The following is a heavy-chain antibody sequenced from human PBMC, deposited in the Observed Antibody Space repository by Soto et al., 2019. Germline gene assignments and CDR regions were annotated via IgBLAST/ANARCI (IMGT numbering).Heavy chain of an antibody. CDR3: ARDHHSYYDTSGYYPYFDF. V-gene: IGHV4-61*01. J-gene: IGHJ4*02. Sequence: SETLSLTCTVSGGSVNTAPYHWSWIRQSPRNGLEWIGNIYYTGSTNYNPSFESRVAISLDTSNNQFSLRLTSLTAADTAVYFCARDHHSYYDTSGYYPYFDFWGQGALVTVSS. CDR1: GGSVNTAPYH. D-gene: IGHD3-22*01. CDR2: IYYTGST.